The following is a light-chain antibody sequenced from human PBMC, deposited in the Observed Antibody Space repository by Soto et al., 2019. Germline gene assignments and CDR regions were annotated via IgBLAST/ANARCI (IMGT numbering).Light chain of an antibody. J-gene: IGLJ1*01. Sequence: QSALTQPASVSGSPGQSITISCTGTSSDVGGYNYVSWFQQYPDKAPKLMLYEVTNRPSGVSNRFSGSKSRNTASLIISGLQAEDEADYYCSSFTSSSAVYVFGSGTKLTVL. CDR2: EVT. V-gene: IGLV2-14*01. CDR3: SSFTSSSAVYV. CDR1: SSDVGGYNY.